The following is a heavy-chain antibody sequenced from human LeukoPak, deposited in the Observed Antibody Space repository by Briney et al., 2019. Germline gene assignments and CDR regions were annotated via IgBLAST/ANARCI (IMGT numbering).Heavy chain of an antibody. J-gene: IGHJ4*02. CDR2: IRYDGSNK. V-gene: IGHV3-30*02. CDR3: AKSGHRSPYYFDY. Sequence: GGSLRLSCAASGFTFSSYGMYWVRQAPGKGLEWVAFIRYDGSNKYYADSVKGRFTISRDNSKNTLYLQMNSLRAEDTAVYYCAKSGHRSPYYFDYWGQGTLVTVSS. CDR1: GFTFSSYG.